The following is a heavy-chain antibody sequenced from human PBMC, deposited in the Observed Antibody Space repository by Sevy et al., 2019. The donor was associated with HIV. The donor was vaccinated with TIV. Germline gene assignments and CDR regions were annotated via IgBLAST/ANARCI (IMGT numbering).Heavy chain of an antibody. CDR3: AQTDRISALGQFDY. CDR1: GFTFSRFA. Sequence: GGSLRLSCAASGFTFSRFAMSWVRQAPGKGLEWVSIISGSGDITYYEQSVKGRFTISRDNSKNTLSLQMNSLRAEDTAIYFCAQTDRISALGQFDYWGQGTLVTVSS. V-gene: IGHV3-23*01. J-gene: IGHJ4*02. D-gene: IGHD6-13*01. CDR2: ISGSGDIT.